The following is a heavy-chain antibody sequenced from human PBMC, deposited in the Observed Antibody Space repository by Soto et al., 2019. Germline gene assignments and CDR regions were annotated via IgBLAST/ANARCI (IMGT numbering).Heavy chain of an antibody. CDR2: IYYSGST. J-gene: IGHJ6*03. V-gene: IGHV4-39*01. CDR3: ARTGXXYYYYYMDV. CDR1: GGSISSSSYY. Sequence: QLQLQESGPGLVKPSETLSLTCTVSGGSISSSSYYWGWIRQPPGKGLEWIGSIYYSGSTYYNPSLKSRVTISVDTSKNQFSLKLSSVTAADTAVYYCARTGXXYYYYYMDVWGKGTTVTVSS.